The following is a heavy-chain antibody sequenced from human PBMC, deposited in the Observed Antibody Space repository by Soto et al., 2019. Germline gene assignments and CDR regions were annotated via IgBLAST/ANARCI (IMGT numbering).Heavy chain of an antibody. CDR1: GYTFPTST. D-gene: IGHD1-1*01. J-gene: IGHJ4*02. Sequence: QLQLVQSGAAAKNPGASVKVSCKASGYTFPTSTIIWVRQAPGQGREWLGWIKAYSGNTNYAQKLQGRVTMTTDKSTNTAYMELRSLTTDDTAIYYCAIADYWDDDYWGQGTLVTVSS. CDR2: IKAYSGNT. CDR3: AIADYWDDDY. V-gene: IGHV1-18*01.